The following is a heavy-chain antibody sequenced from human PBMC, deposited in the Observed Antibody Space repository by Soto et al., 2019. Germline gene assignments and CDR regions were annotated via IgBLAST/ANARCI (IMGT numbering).Heavy chain of an antibody. CDR2: IYHSGST. J-gene: IGHJ5*02. V-gene: IGHV4-38-2*01. CDR1: GYSISSGYY. CDR3: ARWGSERISRGSWFDP. Sequence: SETLSLTCAVSGYSISSGYYWGWIRQPPGKGLEWIGSIYHSGSTYYNPSLKSRVTISVDTSKNQFSLKLSSVTAADTAVYYCARWGSERISRGSWFDPWGQGTLVT. D-gene: IGHD3-22*01.